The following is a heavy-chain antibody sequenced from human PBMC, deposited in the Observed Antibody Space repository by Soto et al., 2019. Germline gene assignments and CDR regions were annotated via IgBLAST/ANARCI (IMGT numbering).Heavy chain of an antibody. CDR3: ARGGWYVYYSYGRYV. Sequence: PSQSLSLPRPMSWYCFSINSADCTWLRASPSRGLEWLGRTYYKSKWYNDYAVSVKSRITINPDTSKNQFSLQLNSVTPEDTAVYYCARGGWYVYYSYGRYVWGQGTTVNVS. J-gene: IGHJ6*02. V-gene: IGHV6-1*01. CDR2: TYYKSKWYN. CDR1: WYCFSINSAD. D-gene: IGHD6-19*01.